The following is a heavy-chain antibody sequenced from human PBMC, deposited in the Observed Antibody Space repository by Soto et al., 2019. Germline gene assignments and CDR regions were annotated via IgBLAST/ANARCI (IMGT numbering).Heavy chain of an antibody. V-gene: IGHV1-69*13. Sequence: SVKVSCKASGGTFSSYAISWVRQAPGQGLGWMGGIIPIFGTANYAQKFQGRVTITADESTSTAYMELSSLRSEDTAVYYCARDQYVWGKSTRHGAFDIWGQGTMVTVSS. J-gene: IGHJ3*02. CDR1: GGTFSSYA. CDR2: IIPIFGTA. CDR3: ARDQYVWGKSTRHGAFDI. D-gene: IGHD3-16*01.